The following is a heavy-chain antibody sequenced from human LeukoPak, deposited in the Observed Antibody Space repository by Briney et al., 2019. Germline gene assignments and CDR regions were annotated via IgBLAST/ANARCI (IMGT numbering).Heavy chain of an antibody. J-gene: IGHJ6*02. V-gene: IGHV4-39*07. Sequence: PSETLSLTCTVSGGSISSSSYYWGWIRQPPGKGLEWIGEINHSGSTNYNPSLKSRVTISVDTSKNQFSLKLSSVTAADTAVYYCARVGRYYYGMDVWGQGTTVTVSS. CDR3: ARVGRYYYGMDV. CDR2: INHSGST. CDR1: GGSISSSSYY.